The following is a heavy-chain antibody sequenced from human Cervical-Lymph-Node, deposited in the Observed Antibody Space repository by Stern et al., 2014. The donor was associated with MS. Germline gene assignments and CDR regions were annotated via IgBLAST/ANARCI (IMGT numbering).Heavy chain of an antibody. CDR2: IRSKAYGGTT. V-gene: IGHV3-49*04. CDR1: GFTFGDYA. CDR3: TREVLFYYYGMDV. Sequence: EVHLVESGGGLVQPGRSLRLSCTASGFTFGDYAMSWVRQAPGKGLEWVGFIRSKAYGGTTEYAASVKGRFTISRDDSKSIAYLQMNSLKTEDTAVYYCTREVLFYYYGMDVWGQGTPVTVSS. J-gene: IGHJ6*02.